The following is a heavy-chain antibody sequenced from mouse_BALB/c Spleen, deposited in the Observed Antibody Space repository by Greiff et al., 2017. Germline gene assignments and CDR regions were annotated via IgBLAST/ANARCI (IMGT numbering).Heavy chain of an antibody. CDR1: GYTFTSYW. CDR3: ARDTTVVHYFDY. J-gene: IGHJ2*01. V-gene: IGHV1-7*01. D-gene: IGHD1-1*01. Sequence: VQLQQSGAELAKPGASVKMSCKASGYTFTSYWMHWVKQRPGQGLEWIGYINPSTGYTEYNQKFKDKATLTADKSSSTAYMQLSSLTSEDSAVYYCARDTTVVHYFDYWGQGTTLTVSS. CDR2: INPSTGYT.